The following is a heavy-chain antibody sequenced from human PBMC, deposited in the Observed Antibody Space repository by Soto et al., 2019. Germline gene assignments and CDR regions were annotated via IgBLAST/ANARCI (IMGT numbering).Heavy chain of an antibody. CDR2: ISYDGSNK. V-gene: IGHV3-30*18. D-gene: IGHD1-26*01. CDR1: GFTFSSYG. CDR3: AKDKGRSFLRWGYGMDV. J-gene: IGHJ6*01. Sequence: QVQLVESGGGVVQPGRSLRLSCAASGFTFSSYGMHWVRQAPGKGLEWVAVISYDGSNKYYADSVKGRFTISRDNSKNTLYLQMNSLSAEDTAVYYCAKDKGRSFLRWGYGMDVWGQGTTVTVSS.